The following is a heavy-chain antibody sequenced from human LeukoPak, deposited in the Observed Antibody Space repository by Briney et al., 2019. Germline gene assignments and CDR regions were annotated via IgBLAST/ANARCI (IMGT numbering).Heavy chain of an antibody. CDR2: ISGSGGST. V-gene: IGHV3-23*01. CDR3: AKDSSSSWRKGSYFDY. Sequence: GGSLRLSRAASGFTFSSYAMSWVRQAPGKGLEWVSAISGSGGSTYYADSVKGRFTISRDNSKNTLYLQMNSLRAEDTAVYYCAKDSSSSWRKGSYFDYWGQGTLVTVSS. J-gene: IGHJ4*02. CDR1: GFTFSSYA. D-gene: IGHD6-13*01.